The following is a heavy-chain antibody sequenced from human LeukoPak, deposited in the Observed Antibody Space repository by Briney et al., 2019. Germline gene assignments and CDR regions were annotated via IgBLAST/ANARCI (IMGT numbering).Heavy chain of an antibody. J-gene: IGHJ4*02. Sequence: SQTLSLTCALSGDSVSSNSAAWNWIRQSPSRGLELLGSTYYRSKWYNDYAVSVKSRITINPDTSKNQFSLQLNSVTPEDTAVYYCARAPRTSLSSTYYFDYWGQGTLVTVSS. D-gene: IGHD6-19*01. CDR1: GDSVSSNSAA. V-gene: IGHV6-1*01. CDR2: TYYRSKWYN. CDR3: ARAPRTSLSSTYYFDY.